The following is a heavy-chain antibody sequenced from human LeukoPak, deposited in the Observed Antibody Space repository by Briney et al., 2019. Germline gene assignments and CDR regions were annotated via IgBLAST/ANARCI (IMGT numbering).Heavy chain of an antibody. Sequence: ASVKVSCKASGYTFTGYYMHWVRQAPGQGLEWMGWINPNSGGTNYAQKFQGRATMTRDTSISTAYMELSRLRSDDTAVYYCARDGHITMVRGVITNWFDPWGQGTLVTVSS. CDR2: INPNSGGT. D-gene: IGHD3-10*01. J-gene: IGHJ5*02. V-gene: IGHV1-2*02. CDR1: GYTFTGYY. CDR3: ARDGHITMVRGVITNWFDP.